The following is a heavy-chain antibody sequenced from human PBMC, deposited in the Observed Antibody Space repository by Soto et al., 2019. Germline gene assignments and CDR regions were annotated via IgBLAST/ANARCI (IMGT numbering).Heavy chain of an antibody. J-gene: IGHJ4*02. D-gene: IGHD2-15*01. CDR2: IIPIFGTA. CDR1: GGTFSSYA. V-gene: IGHV1-69*12. Sequence: QVQLVQSGAEVKKPGSSVKVSCKASGGTFSSYAISWVRQAPGQGLEWMGGIIPIFGTANYAQKFQGRVTISAHESTRTAYMELGSRRSEDTAVYYCARESRYCSGGSCYFLPGIDYWGQGTLVTVSS. CDR3: ARESRYCSGGSCYFLPGIDY.